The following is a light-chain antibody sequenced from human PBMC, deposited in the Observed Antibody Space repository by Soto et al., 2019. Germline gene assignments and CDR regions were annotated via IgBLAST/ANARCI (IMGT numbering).Light chain of an antibody. CDR1: SSDVGAYNY. CDR2: EVS. Sequence: QSALTQPASVSGSPGQSITISCTGTSSDVGAYNYVSWYQQYPGKVPKIIIYEVSNRPSGISNRFSGSKSGNTASLTISGLQAEDEADYYCSSFTITSSRVFGGGTKLTVL. J-gene: IGLJ2*01. CDR3: SSFTITSSRV. V-gene: IGLV2-14*01.